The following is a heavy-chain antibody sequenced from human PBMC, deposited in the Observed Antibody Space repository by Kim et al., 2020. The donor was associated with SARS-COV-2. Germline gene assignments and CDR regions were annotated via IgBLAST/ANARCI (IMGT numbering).Heavy chain of an antibody. V-gene: IGHV3-11*06. CDR3: ARDLFTYYYDSSGYYPDY. D-gene: IGHD3-22*01. Sequence: KGRLTIARDNAKNSLYLQMNSLRAEDTAVYYCARDLFTYYYDSSGYYPDYWGQGTLVTVSS. J-gene: IGHJ4*02.